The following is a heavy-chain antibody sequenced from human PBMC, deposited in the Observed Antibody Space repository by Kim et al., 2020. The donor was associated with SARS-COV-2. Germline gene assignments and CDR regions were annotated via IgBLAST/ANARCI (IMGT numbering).Heavy chain of an antibody. J-gene: IGHJ6*02. CDR3: ARAGVGATTDYYYYYGMDV. D-gene: IGHD1-26*01. CDR1: GYTFTSYY. CDR2: INPSGGST. Sequence: ASVKVSCKASGYTFTSYYMHWVRQAPGQGLEWMGIINPSGGSTSYAQKFQGRVTMTRDTSTSTVYMELSSLRSEDTAVYYCARAGVGATTDYYYYYGMDVWGQGTTVTVSS. V-gene: IGHV1-46*01.